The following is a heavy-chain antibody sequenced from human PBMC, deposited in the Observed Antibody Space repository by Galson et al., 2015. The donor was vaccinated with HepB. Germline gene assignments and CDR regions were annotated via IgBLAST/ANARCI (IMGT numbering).Heavy chain of an antibody. Sequence: SLRLSCAASGFTFSGSAMHWVRQASGKGLEWVGRIRSKANSYATAYAASVKGRFTISRDDSKNTAYLQMNNLKTEDTAVYYCTRHSDSSGYYALYNWFDPWGQGTLVTVSS. V-gene: IGHV3-73*01. CDR2: IRSKANSYAT. CDR3: TRHSDSSGYYALYNWFDP. CDR1: GFTFSGSA. J-gene: IGHJ5*02. D-gene: IGHD3-22*01.